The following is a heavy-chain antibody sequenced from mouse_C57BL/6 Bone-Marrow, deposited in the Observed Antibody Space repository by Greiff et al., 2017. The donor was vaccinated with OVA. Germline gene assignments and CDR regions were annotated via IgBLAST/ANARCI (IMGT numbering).Heavy chain of an antibody. CDR3: ARVEGFTTVVVEGFDD. J-gene: IGHJ2*01. D-gene: IGHD1-1*01. CDR2: INPSNGGT. V-gene: IGHV1-53*01. Sequence: QVQLQQPGTELVKPGASVKLSCKASGYTFTSYWMHWVKQRPGQGLEWIGNINPSNGGTNYNEKFKSKATLTVDKSSSTAYMQLSSLTSEDSAVYYCARVEGFTTVVVEGFDDWGQGTTLTVSS. CDR1: GYTFTSYW.